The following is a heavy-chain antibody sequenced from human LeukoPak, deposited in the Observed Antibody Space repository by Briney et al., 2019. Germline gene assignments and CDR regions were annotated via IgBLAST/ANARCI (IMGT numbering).Heavy chain of an antibody. CDR2: IYTSGST. V-gene: IGHV4-4*09. J-gene: IGHJ4*02. CDR1: GGSISSYY. Sequence: SETLSLTCSVSGGSISSYYWSWIRQPPGKGLEWIGYIYTSGSTNYNPSLKSRVTISVDTSKNQFSLKLSSVTAADTAVYYCARQLWGDYWGQGTLVTVSS. CDR3: ARQLWGDY. D-gene: IGHD5-18*01.